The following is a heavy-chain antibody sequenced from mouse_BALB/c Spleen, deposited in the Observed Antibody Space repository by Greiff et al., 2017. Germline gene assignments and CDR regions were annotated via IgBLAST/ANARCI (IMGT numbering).Heavy chain of an antibody. J-gene: IGHJ4*01. CDR2: INPGSSTI. CDR3: ARLMITGYAMDY. V-gene: IGHV4-2*02. CDR1: GFDFSRYW. Sequence: VQLKESGGGLVQPGGSLNLSCAASGFDFSRYWMSWARQAPGKGQEWIGEINPGSSTINYTPSLKDKFIISRDNAKNTLYLQMSKVRSEDTALYYCARLMITGYAMDYWGQGTSVTVSA. D-gene: IGHD2-4*01.